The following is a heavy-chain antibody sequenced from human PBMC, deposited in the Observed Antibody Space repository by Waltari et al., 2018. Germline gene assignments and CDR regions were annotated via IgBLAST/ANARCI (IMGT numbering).Heavy chain of an antibody. Sequence: QLQLVQSGAEVTKPGASVKVSCKASGYSFTGYCKHWVRQAPGQGLEWMGRINPNSGDTLYAQKFQGRVNMTRDTSITTAYMELNRLTSDDAAVYYCARPFMPSSWDLLDDAFDIWGQGTVVPVSS. J-gene: IGHJ3*02. D-gene: IGHD1-26*01. V-gene: IGHV1-2*06. CDR3: ARPFMPSSWDLLDDAFDI. CDR1: GYSFTGYC. CDR2: INPNSGDT.